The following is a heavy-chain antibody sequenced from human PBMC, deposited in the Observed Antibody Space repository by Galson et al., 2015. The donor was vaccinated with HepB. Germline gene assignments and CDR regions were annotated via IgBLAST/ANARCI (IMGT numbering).Heavy chain of an antibody. Sequence: QSGAEVKKPGESLRISCKGSGSSFTSYWISWVRQMPGKGLEWMGRIDPSDSYTNYSPSFQGHVTISADKSISTAYLQWSSLKASDTAMYYCARPSESVAGEYGMDVWGQGTTVTVSS. CDR2: IDPSDSYT. CDR3: ARPSESVAGEYGMDV. J-gene: IGHJ6*02. CDR1: GSSFTSYW. V-gene: IGHV5-10-1*01. D-gene: IGHD6-19*01.